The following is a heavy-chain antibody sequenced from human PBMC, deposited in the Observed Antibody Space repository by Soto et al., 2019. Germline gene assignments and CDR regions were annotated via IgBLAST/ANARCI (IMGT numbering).Heavy chain of an antibody. CDR3: ARLGWELQSGRRYSEY. D-gene: IGHD1-26*01. CDR1: GYTFSSNA. V-gene: IGHV1-18*01. J-gene: IGHJ4*02. CDR2: ISPYTGKT. Sequence: QVQLVQSGAEVKKPGASMKVSCKASGYTFSSNAITWVRQAPGQGLEWMGWISPYTGKTNYAQRFQGRVTMTTDSSTSTAYMELRALRSDDAAVYYCARLGWELQSGRRYSEYWGQGTLVTVSS.